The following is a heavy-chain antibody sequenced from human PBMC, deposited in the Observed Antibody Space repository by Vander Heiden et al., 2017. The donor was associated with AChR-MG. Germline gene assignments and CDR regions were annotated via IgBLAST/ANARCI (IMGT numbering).Heavy chain of an antibody. D-gene: IGHD4-17*01. CDR2: ISYDGSNK. Sequence: QVQLVESGGGVVQPGRSLRLSRDASGFTFSSYGMDWVRQAPGKGLEWVAVISYDGSNKYYADSVKGRFTISRDNSKNTLYRQMNSLRAEDTAVYYCAKGDYNYGDRYYYYMDVWGKGTTVTVSS. J-gene: IGHJ6*03. CDR1: GFTFSSYG. CDR3: AKGDYNYGDRYYYYMDV. V-gene: IGHV3-30*18.